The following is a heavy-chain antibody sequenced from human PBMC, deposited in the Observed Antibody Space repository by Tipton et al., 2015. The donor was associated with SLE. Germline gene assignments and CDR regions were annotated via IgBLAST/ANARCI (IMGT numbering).Heavy chain of an antibody. Sequence: SLRLSCAASGFTFSNYAMSWVRQAPGKGLEWVSSISGGSGNIHYADSVKGRFTISRDNAKNSLYLQMNSLRAEDTAVYYCARDIRMTTVTLTFDPWGQGTLVTVSS. CDR3: ARDIRMTTVTLTFDP. D-gene: IGHD4-17*01. V-gene: IGHV3-21*03. CDR1: GFTFSNYA. CDR2: ISGGSGNI. J-gene: IGHJ5*02.